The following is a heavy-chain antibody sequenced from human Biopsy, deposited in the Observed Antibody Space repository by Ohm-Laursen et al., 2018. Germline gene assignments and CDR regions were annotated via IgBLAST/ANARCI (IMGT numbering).Heavy chain of an antibody. J-gene: IGHJ5*01. CDR3: AREQPVLFGGGSWFDS. Sequence: SLRLSCTASGFPFTGFSMDWVRQAPGKGLEWVASITSGSSYIYYADSVKGRFTISRDNPKNSLYLQMNSLRADDSAVYFCAREQPVLFGGGSWFDSWGQGTLVIVSS. CDR1: GFPFTGFS. D-gene: IGHD3-16*01. CDR2: ITSGSSYI. V-gene: IGHV3-21*01.